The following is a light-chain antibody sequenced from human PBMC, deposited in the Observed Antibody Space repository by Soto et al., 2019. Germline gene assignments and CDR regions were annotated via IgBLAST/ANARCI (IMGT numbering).Light chain of an antibody. Sequence: QSVLTQPASVSGSPGQSITISCTGTSSDIGDSNYVSWYQQHPGKAPKLVIYDVSNRPSGVSYRFSGSKSGNTASLTISGLQAEDEADYYCNSYTSSSTYVFGTGTKVTVL. CDR2: DVS. V-gene: IGLV2-14*03. CDR3: NSYTSSSTYV. J-gene: IGLJ1*01. CDR1: SSDIGDSNY.